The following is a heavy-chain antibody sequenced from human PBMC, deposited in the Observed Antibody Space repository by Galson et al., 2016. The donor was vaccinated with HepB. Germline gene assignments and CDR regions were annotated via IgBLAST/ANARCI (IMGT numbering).Heavy chain of an antibody. V-gene: IGHV6-1*01. CDR3: AREWQSGFTYWYFDL. Sequence: CAISGDSVSSNSAAWNWIRQSPSRGLEWLGRTYYRSKWYNDYAGSVKRRISINPDTAKNQFSLQLTSVTLEETAVYYCAREWQSGFTYWYFDLWGRGTLVTVSS. J-gene: IGHJ2*01. D-gene: IGHD5-12*01. CDR1: GDSVSSNSAA. CDR2: TYYRSKWYN.